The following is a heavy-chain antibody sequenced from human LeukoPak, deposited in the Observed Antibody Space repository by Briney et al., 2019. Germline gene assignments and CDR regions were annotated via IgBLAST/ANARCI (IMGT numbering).Heavy chain of an antibody. CDR2: IKTKTEGGTT. Sequence: PGGSLRLSCAASGFAFTSAWMSWVRQAPGQGLEWLGRIKTKTEGGTTDYAAPVKGRFIISRDDSRDTLYLQMNSLKSDDTAVYYCATIFGGNSHRSDYWGQGTLVTVSS. CDR1: GFAFTSAW. CDR3: ATIFGGNSHRSDY. V-gene: IGHV3-15*01. D-gene: IGHD4-23*01. J-gene: IGHJ4*02.